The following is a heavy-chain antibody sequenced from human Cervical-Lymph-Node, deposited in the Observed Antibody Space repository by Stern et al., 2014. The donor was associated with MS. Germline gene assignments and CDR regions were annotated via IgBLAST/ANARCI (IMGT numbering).Heavy chain of an antibody. J-gene: IGHJ4*02. CDR3: AHALYRLDY. D-gene: IGHD4-11*01. CDR1: GFSLSSMGVG. CDR2: IYWDDDK. V-gene: IGHV2-5*02. Sequence: QVTLRESGPTLVKPTQTLTLTCTFSGFSLSSMGVGVGWIRQPPGKALEWLGIIYWDDDKRYRPSLKSRLTITKDTSKNQVVLTMTNMDPVDTATYYCAHALYRLDYWGQGTLVTV.